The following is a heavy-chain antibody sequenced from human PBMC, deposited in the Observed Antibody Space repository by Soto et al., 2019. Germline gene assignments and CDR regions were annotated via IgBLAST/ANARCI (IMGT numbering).Heavy chain of an antibody. J-gene: IGHJ4*02. CDR2: ISTYNGNT. Sequence: QVQLVQSGAEVKKPGASVMVSCKGSGYSFITYGMSWVRQAPGQGLEWVGWISTYNGNTKYVESLQGRVTMTTDTTTSTAYMELRSLRSDDTAVYYCARGLTDYYDKSGDYCLDYWGQGTLVTVSP. D-gene: IGHD3-22*01. V-gene: IGHV1-18*01. CDR3: ARGLTDYYDKSGDYCLDY. CDR1: GYSFITYG.